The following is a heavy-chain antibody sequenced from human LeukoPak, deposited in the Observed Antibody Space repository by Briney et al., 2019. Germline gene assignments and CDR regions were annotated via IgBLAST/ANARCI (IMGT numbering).Heavy chain of an antibody. J-gene: IGHJ5*02. CDR1: GYTFISYY. CDR2: INPSGGST. V-gene: IGHV1-46*01. Sequence: ASVKVSCKAFGYTFISYYMNWVRQAPGQGLEWMGIINPSGGSTSYAQKFQGRVTMTRDTSISTAYMELSRLRSDDTAVYYCAREISSITMVRGHNWFDPWGQGTLVTVSS. D-gene: IGHD3-10*01. CDR3: AREISSITMVRGHNWFDP.